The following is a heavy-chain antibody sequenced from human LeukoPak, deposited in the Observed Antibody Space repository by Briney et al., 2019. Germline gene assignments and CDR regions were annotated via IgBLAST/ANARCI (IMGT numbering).Heavy chain of an antibody. CDR2: IYYSGST. CDR1: GGSISSHY. Sequence: SETLSLTCTVSGGSISSHYWSWIRQPPGEGLEWIGYIYYSGSTNYNPSLKSRVTISVDTSKNQFSLKLSSVTAADTAVYYCARSGYSYGIDYWGQGTLVTVSS. CDR3: ARSGYSYGIDY. J-gene: IGHJ4*02. V-gene: IGHV4-59*11. D-gene: IGHD5-18*01.